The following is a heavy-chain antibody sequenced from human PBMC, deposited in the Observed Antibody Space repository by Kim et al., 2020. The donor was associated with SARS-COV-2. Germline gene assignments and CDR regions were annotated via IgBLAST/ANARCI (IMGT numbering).Heavy chain of an antibody. Sequence: SETLSLTCSVSGGSISSRTYYWGLIRQPPGKGLEWIGSIPYTGSTFYNPSLNSRVTISKDTSKSEFSLKLSAVTAAYTALYYWVRQGSDVLSGYHQRDFGGQGTLVSVSA. CDR1: GGSISSRTYY. CDR2: IPYTGST. CDR3: VRQGSDVLSGYHQRDF. V-gene: IGHV4-39*01. D-gene: IGHD3-3*01. J-gene: IGHJ4*02.